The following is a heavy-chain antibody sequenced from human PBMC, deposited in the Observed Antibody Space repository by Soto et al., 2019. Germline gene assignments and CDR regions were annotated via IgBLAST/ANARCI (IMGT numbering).Heavy chain of an antibody. J-gene: IGHJ4*02. CDR1: GFSLSTSGVG. D-gene: IGHD3-9*01. Sequence: QITLKESGPTLVKPTQTLTLTCTFSGFSLSTSGVGVGWIRQPPGKALEWLALIYWNDDKRYSPSLKSRLNITKDTSKNQVVLTMTNMDPVDTATYYCAHTVLRYFDWSLDYWGQGTLVTVSS. CDR3: AHTVLRYFDWSLDY. CDR2: IYWNDDK. V-gene: IGHV2-5*01.